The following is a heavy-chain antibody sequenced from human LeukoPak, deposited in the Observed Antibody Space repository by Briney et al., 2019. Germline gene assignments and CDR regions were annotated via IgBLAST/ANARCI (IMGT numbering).Heavy chain of an antibody. D-gene: IGHD1-26*01. CDR3: VRGIVGVTAPDY. CDR2: IYSSVTT. Sequence: SETLSLTCTVSGGSISSYKWSRIRQPAGKGLEWIGRIYSSVTTNYNPSLKSRVTMSVDTSKNQFSLKLTSVTAADTAVYYCVRGIVGVTAPDYWGQGALVIVSS. V-gene: IGHV4-4*07. J-gene: IGHJ4*02. CDR1: GGSISSYK.